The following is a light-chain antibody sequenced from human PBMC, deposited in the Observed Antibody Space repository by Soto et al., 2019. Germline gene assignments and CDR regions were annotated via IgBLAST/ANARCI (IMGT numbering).Light chain of an antibody. CDR1: QSISSW. V-gene: IGKV1-5*01. Sequence: DIQRTQSPSILSASLGDRVTITCRASQSISSWLAWYQQKPGKAPRLLIYDAASLKTGVPSRFSGSGSGTNFTLTLSSLQPDDFATYYCQYDSSFGQGTKVDIK. J-gene: IGKJ2*01. CDR2: DAA. CDR3: QYDSS.